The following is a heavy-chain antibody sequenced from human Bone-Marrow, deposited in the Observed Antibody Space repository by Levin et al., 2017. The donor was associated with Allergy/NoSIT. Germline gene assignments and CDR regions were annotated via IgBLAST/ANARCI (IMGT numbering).Heavy chain of an antibody. J-gene: IGHJ6*02. D-gene: IGHD1-26*01. CDR1: GFTVSSSY. CDR3: VRDLGGWDNYYYDMDV. V-gene: IGHV3-53*01. CDR2: TYTGGSA. Sequence: AGGSLRLSCAASGFTVSSSYMSWVRQAPGTGLEWVSGTYTGGSAYYANSVKGRFTIFRDNSKNTVYLQMNSLRAEDTAVYYCVRDLGGWDNYYYDMDVWGQGTTVTVSS.